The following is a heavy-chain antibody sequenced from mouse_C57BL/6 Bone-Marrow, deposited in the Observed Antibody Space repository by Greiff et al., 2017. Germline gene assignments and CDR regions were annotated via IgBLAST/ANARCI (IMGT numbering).Heavy chain of an antibody. CDR1: GFSLTSYG. D-gene: IGHD2-4*01. J-gene: IGHJ4*01. Sequence: VQLVESGPGLVQPSQSLSITCTVSGFSLTSYGVHWVRQSPGKGLEWLGVIWRGGSTDYNAAFVSRLSITKDNSKSQVFFKMNSLQADDTAIYYCAKSDRRDDYGYYYAMYYWGQGTSVTVSS. CDR2: IWRGGST. CDR3: AKSDRRDDYGYYYAMYY. V-gene: IGHV2-5*01.